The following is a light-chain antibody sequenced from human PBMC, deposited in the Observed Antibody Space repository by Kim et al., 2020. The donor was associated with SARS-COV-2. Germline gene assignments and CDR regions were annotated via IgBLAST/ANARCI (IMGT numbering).Light chain of an antibody. CDR2: YDS. V-gene: IGLV3-21*04. Sequence: APGKTASSTCGRYNIGSKNVHWYQQKSGQAPVLVIYYDSNRPSGIPERFSGSNSGNTATLTISRVEAGDEADYYCQVSDSGSDHVVFGGGTQLTVL. CDR3: QVSDSGSDHVV. CDR1: NIGSKN. J-gene: IGLJ2*01.